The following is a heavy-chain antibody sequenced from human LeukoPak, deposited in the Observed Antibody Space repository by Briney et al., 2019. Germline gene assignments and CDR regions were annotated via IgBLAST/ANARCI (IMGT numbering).Heavy chain of an antibody. CDR1: GGTFSSYA. CDR3: ARDGSIAALLSRFDP. D-gene: IGHD6-6*01. CDR2: IIPILGIA. V-gene: IGHV1-69*04. Sequence: GSSVKVSCKASGGTFSSYAISWVRQAPGQGLEWMGRIIPILGIANYAQKFQGRVTITADKSTSTAYMELSSMRSEDKAVYYCARDGSIAALLSRFDPWGQGTLVTVSS. J-gene: IGHJ5*02.